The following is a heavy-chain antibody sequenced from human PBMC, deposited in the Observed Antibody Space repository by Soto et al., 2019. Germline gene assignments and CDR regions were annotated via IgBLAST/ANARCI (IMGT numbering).Heavy chain of an antibody. V-gene: IGHV4-31*03. CDR3: ARGPYGSGSYYYFDY. CDR2: IYYSGST. CDR1: GGSISSGGYY. D-gene: IGHD3-10*01. Sequence: QVQLQESGPGLVKPSQTLSLTCTVSGGSISSGGYYWSWIRQHPGKGLEWIGYIYYSGSTYYNPSLKSRVTISVDTSKNQLSLKLSSVTAADTAVYYCARGPYGSGSYYYFDYWGQGTLVTVSS. J-gene: IGHJ4*02.